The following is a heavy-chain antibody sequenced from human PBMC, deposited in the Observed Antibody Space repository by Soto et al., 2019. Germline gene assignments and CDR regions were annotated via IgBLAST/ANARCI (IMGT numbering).Heavy chain of an antibody. V-gene: IGHV3-23*05. D-gene: IGHD3-22*01. CDR2: IDKSGGDT. CDR3: AKDTYSRGWYF. J-gene: IGHJ4*02. Sequence: PGGSLRLSCAASGFTFTNYLMTWVRQAPGKGLEWVSSIDKSGGDTYYADSVKGRFTISRDNSKNTLYLQMNGLRAEDTALYYCAKDTYSRGWYFWGQGTLVTVSS. CDR1: GFTFTNYL.